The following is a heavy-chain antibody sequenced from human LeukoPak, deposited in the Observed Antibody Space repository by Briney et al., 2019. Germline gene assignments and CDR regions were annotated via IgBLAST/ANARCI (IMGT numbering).Heavy chain of an antibody. CDR3: ARDLGSYGSGNFDY. V-gene: IGHV3-48*04. D-gene: IGHD3-10*01. Sequence: GGSLRLSCATSGFTFSSYTMNWVRQAPGKGLEWVSYISGSSSTIYYADSVKGRFTISRDNAKNSLYLQMNSLRAEDTAVYYCARDLGSYGSGNFDYWGQGTLVTVSS. J-gene: IGHJ4*02. CDR1: GFTFSSYT. CDR2: ISGSSSTI.